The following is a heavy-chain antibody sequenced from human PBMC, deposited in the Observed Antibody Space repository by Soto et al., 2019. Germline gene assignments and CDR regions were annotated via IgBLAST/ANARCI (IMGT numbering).Heavy chain of an antibody. CDR3: ATMNGYFEY. Sequence: GGSLRLACADSGFTFSTYGRSWVRQTPGKGLEWVSAITATGDRTYYADSVTGRFTISRDNSKKTHYLQMTSLRAEDTAMYYCATMNGYFEYWGQGT. J-gene: IGHJ4*02. D-gene: IGHD3-22*01. CDR2: ITATGDRT. V-gene: IGHV3-23*01. CDR1: GFTFSTYG.